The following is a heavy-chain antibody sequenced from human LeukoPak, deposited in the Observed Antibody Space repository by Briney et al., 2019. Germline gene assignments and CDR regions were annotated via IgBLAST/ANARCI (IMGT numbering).Heavy chain of an antibody. CDR3: ARSPNCTNGVCFYYGMDV. Sequence: GGSLKISCKGSGYSFTSYWIGWVRQVPGKGLEGMGIIYPGDSDTRYSPSFQGQVTISADKSISTAYLQWSSLKASDTAMYYCARSPNCTNGVCFYYGMDVWGQGTTVTVSS. D-gene: IGHD2-8*01. CDR2: IYPGDSDT. CDR1: GYSFTSYW. V-gene: IGHV5-51*01. J-gene: IGHJ6*02.